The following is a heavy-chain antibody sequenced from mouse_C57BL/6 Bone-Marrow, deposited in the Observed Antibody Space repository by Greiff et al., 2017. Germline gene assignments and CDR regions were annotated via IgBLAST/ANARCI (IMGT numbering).Heavy chain of an antibody. V-gene: IGHV5-17*01. CDR3: ARYGGFAY. J-gene: IGHJ3*01. CDR2: ISSGSSTI. CDR1: GFTFSDYG. Sequence: DVQLVESGGGLVKPGGSLKLSCAASGFTFSDYGMHWVRQAPEKGLEWVAYISSGSSTIYYADTVKGRFTISRDNATNTLFLQMTSQRSEDTDMYYCARYGGFAYWGQGTLVTVSA. D-gene: IGHD1-2*01.